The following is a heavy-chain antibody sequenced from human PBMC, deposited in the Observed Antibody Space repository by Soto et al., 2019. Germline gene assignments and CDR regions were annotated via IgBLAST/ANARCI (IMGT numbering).Heavy chain of an antibody. J-gene: IGHJ4*02. CDR1: GFTFNNFA. CDR2: ISSDGDLR. D-gene: IGHD3-9*01. V-gene: IGHV3-23*01. Sequence: EVHLLGSGGDLAKPGGSLRLSCEVSGFTFNNFAMSWVRQSPGKGLEWVSTISSDGDLRHYAESVKGRFTISRDNSKSSLFLQMNSLRAEDTALYFCAKVRQRFLDILTGATNFDSWGQGTLVTVSS. CDR3: AKVRQRFLDILTGATNFDS.